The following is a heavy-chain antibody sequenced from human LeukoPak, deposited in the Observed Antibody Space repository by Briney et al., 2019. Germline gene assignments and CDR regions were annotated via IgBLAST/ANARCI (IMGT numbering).Heavy chain of an antibody. J-gene: IGHJ6*03. CDR3: ARVPGVVYYDYMDV. D-gene: IGHD2-15*01. Sequence: GGSLRLSCAASGFTFSNYAMRWVRQTPGKGLEWVSYISTRGRPIYYADSVKGRFTISRDNAKNSLYLEMNRLRAEDTAVYYCARVPGVVYYDYMDVWGKGTTVTVSS. CDR1: GFTFSNYA. CDR2: ISTRGRPI. V-gene: IGHV3-48*04.